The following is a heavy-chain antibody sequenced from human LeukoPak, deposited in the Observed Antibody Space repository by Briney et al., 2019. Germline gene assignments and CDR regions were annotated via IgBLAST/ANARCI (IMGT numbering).Heavy chain of an antibody. CDR1: GGSISSYY. V-gene: IGHV4-59*01. D-gene: IGHD3-10*01. Sequence: PSETLSLTCTVSGGSISSYYWSWIRQPPGKGLEWIGYIYYSGSTNYNPSLKSRVTISVDTSKNQFSLKLSSVTAADTAVYYCVRAPVYYYGSGSYRGIYYYYYMDVWGKGTTVTISS. J-gene: IGHJ6*03. CDR3: VRAPVYYYGSGSYRGIYYYYYMDV. CDR2: IYYSGST.